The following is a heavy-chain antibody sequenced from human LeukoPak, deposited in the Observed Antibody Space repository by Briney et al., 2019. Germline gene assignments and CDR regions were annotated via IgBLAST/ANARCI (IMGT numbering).Heavy chain of an antibody. CDR1: GFTFTSYG. D-gene: IGHD2-2*01. CDR3: ARCPSTENFDY. J-gene: IGHJ4*02. V-gene: IGHV3-33*01. Sequence: PGRSLRLSCAASGFTFTSYGFHWVRQAPGKGLEWVALIWYDGSNKYFADSVKGRFTISRDNSKNTLYLQMNGLRAEDTAVYYCARCPSTENFDYWGQGTLVTVSS. CDR2: IWYDGSNK.